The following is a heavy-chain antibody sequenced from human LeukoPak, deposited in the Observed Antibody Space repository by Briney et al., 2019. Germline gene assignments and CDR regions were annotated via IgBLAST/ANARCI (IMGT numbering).Heavy chain of an antibody. V-gene: IGHV3-7*03. D-gene: IGHD1-26*01. CDR1: GFTFSNYW. CDR2: IKQDGREK. CDR3: ARASGSTTIPTKY. J-gene: IGHJ4*02. Sequence: GGSLRLSCAASGFTFSNYWMSWVRQAPGKGLEGVANIKQDGREKYYVDSVKGRFTISRDNAKNPLYLQTNSLRAEDTAVYYGARASGSTTIPTKYWGQGTLVTVSS.